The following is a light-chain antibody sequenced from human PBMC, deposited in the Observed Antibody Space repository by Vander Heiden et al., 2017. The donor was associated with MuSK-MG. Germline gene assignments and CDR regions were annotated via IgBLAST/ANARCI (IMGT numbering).Light chain of an antibody. CDR3: SSYITSSTLVV. CDR2: DVN. Sequence: YVSWYQQHPGRAPKLVVYDVNNRPSGVSSRFSGSRSGNTAALTISGLQTEEEADYYCSSYITSSTLVVFGGGTKLTVL. J-gene: IGLJ3*02. V-gene: IGLV2-14*03. CDR1: Y.